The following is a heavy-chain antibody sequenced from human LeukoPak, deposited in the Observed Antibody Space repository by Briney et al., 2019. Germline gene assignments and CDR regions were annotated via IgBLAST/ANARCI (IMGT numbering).Heavy chain of an antibody. CDR1: GFTFSSYG. CDR2: ISYDGSNK. V-gene: IGHV3-30*18. D-gene: IGHD3-10*01. Sequence: GGSLRLSCAASGFTFSSYGMHWVRQAPGKGLEWVAVISYDGSNKYYADSVKGRFTISRDYSKNTLYLQMNSLRAEDTAVYYCAKDISAIYFYASGSLDYWGQGTLVTVSS. CDR3: AKDISAIYFYASGSLDY. J-gene: IGHJ4*02.